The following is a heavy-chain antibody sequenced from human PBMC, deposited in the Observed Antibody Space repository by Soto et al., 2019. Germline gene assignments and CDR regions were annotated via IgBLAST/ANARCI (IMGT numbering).Heavy chain of an antibody. Sequence: SETLSLTCTVSGGSISSSSYYWGWIRQPPGKGLECIGSIYYSGSTYYNPSLKSRVTISVDTSKNQFSLKLSSVTAADTAVYYCARRETAADGRRWFDPWGQGTMGTVSS. CDR3: ARRETAADGRRWFDP. CDR2: IYYSGST. D-gene: IGHD6-13*01. V-gene: IGHV4-39*01. CDR1: GGSISSSSYY. J-gene: IGHJ5*02.